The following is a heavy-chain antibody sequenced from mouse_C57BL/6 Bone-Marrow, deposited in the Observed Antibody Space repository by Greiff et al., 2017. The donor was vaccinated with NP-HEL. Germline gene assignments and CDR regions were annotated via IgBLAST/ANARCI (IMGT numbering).Heavy chain of an antibody. CDR2: ISYDGSN. CDR1: GYSITSGYY. J-gene: IGHJ3*01. D-gene: IGHD2-3*01. CDR3: ARVDDGYYWCAY. Sequence: EVKLVESGPGLVKPSQSLSLTCSVTGYSITSGYYWNWIRQFPGNKLEWMGYISYDGSNNYNPSLKNRISITRDTSKNQFFLKLNSVTTEDTATYYCARVDDGYYWCAYWGQGTLVTVSA. V-gene: IGHV3-6*01.